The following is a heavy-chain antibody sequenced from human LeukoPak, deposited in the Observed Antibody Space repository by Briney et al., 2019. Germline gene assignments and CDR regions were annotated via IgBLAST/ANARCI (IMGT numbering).Heavy chain of an antibody. CDR3: AREPGYSYGFDY. D-gene: IGHD5-18*01. CDR2: IYSGGST. J-gene: IGHJ4*02. CDR1: GFTVSSNY. V-gene: IGHV3-53*01. Sequence: GGSLRLSCAASGFTVSSNYMSWVRQAPGKGLEWVSVIYSGGSTYYADSVKGRFTISRDNSKNTLYLQMNSLRAEDTAVYYCAREPGYSYGFDYWGQGILVTVSS.